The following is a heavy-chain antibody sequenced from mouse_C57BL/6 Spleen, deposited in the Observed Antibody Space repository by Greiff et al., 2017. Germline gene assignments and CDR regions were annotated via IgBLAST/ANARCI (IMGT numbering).Heavy chain of an antibody. D-gene: IGHD2-4*01. CDR1: GYSITSGYD. V-gene: IGHV3-1*01. CDR3: ARGGLRQDAMDY. CDR2: ISYSGST. J-gene: IGHJ4*01. Sequence: EVQLQESGPGMVKPSQSLSLTCTVTGYSITSGYDWHWIRHFPGNKLEWMGYISYSGSTNYNPSLKSRISITHDTSKNHFFLKLNSVTTEDTATYYCARGGLRQDAMDYWGQGTSVTVSS.